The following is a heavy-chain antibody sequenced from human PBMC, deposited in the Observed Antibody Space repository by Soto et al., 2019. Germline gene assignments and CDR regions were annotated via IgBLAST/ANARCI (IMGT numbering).Heavy chain of an antibody. CDR2: ISHDGGTE. V-gene: IGHV3-30*18. D-gene: IGHD2-21*02. Sequence: QVQLVESGGGVVQPGRSLRLSCAASGFTFSNYGIHWVRQAPGKGLEWVALISHDGGTEYYADSAKGRFTVSRDNAKNTVHMQMNGVRPEDTSLYYCAKALVVVTEAGMDVWGQGTTVIVSS. J-gene: IGHJ6*02. CDR3: AKALVVVTEAGMDV. CDR1: GFTFSNYG.